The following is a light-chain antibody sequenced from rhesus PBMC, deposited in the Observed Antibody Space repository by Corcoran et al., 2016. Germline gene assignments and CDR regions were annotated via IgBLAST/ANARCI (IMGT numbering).Light chain of an antibody. J-gene: IGKJ1*01. CDR1: ESVGSY. V-gene: IGKV3-40*03. CDR2: SAS. Sequence: EIVMTQSPATLSLSPGETASLSCRASESVGSYLAWYQQQPGQAPKLLVHSASFRAPGIPDRLRGSGARTEFTLTISSREPEDVGVYHCRQYNDLPWTFGQGTKVEIK. CDR3: RQYNDLPWT.